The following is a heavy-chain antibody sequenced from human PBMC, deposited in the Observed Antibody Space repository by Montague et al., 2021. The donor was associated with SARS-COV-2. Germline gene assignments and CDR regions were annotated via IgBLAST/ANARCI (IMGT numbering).Heavy chain of an antibody. V-gene: IGHV5-51*01. CDR1: GYSFTDYW. Sequence: KVSCKASGYSFTDYWIGWVRQMPGKGLEWVGIMYPGDSDTRYSPSFQGQVTISADKSISTAYLQWSSLKASDTAMYYCAGRNGFDIWGQGTLVTVSS. D-gene: IGHD1-14*01. CDR2: MYPGDSDT. J-gene: IGHJ3*02. CDR3: AGRNGFDI.